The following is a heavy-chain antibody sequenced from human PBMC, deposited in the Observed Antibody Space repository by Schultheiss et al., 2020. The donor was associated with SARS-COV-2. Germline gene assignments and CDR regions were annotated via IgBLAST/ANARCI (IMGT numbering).Heavy chain of an antibody. CDR2: IYYSGST. CDR3: ARGLADFWSGYSNWFDP. CDR1: GGSISSYY. D-gene: IGHD3-3*01. V-gene: IGHV4-59*12. J-gene: IGHJ5*02. Sequence: SETLSLTCTVSGGSISSYYWSWIRQPPGKGLEWIGYIYYSGSTNYNPSLKSRVTISVDTSKNQFSLKLSSVTAADTAVYYCARGLADFWSGYSNWFDPWGQGTLVTVSS.